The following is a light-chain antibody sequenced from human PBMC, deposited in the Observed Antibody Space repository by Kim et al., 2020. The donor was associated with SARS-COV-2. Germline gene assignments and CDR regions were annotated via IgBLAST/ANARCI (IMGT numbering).Light chain of an antibody. V-gene: IGLV3-19*01. CDR3: NSRDSSGNHVV. CDR2: GRN. CDR1: SLRSYY. Sequence: ALGQTVRITCQGDSLRSYYASWYQQKPGQAPVLVIYGRNNRPSGIPDRFSGSSSGNTASLTITGAQAEDEADYYCNSRDSSGNHVVFGGGTQLTVL. J-gene: IGLJ2*01.